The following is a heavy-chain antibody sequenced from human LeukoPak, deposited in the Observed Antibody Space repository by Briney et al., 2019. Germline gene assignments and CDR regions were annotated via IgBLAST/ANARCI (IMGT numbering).Heavy chain of an antibody. V-gene: IGHV3-7*03. J-gene: IGHJ4*02. CDR3: VREGPNLFEY. Sequence: GGPLRLSCTASGFSLGSYWMSWVRQAPGKGLEWVANINQDASRKYYAGSVTGRFSVSRDNAQNSLHLQMDSLRAEDTAVYYCVREGPNLFEYWGQGTLVTVSS. CDR2: INQDASRK. CDR1: GFSLGSYW. D-gene: IGHD5-24*01.